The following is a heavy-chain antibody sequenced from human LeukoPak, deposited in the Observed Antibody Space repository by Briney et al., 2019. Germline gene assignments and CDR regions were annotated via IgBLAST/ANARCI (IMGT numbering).Heavy chain of an antibody. J-gene: IGHJ6*02. CDR2: IYTSGST. CDR3: AREMVSSSWYGIHYGMDV. D-gene: IGHD6-13*01. CDR1: GGSISSGSYY. Sequence: SQTLSLTCTVSGGSISSGSYYWSWIRQPAGKGLEWIGRIYTSGSTNYNPSLKSRVTISVDTSKNQFSLKLSSVTAADTAVYYCAREMVSSSWYGIHYGMDVWGQGTTVTVSS. V-gene: IGHV4-61*02.